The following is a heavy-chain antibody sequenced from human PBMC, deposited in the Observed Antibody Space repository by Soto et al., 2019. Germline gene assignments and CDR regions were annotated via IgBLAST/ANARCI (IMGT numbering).Heavy chain of an antibody. CDR2: IYDSVNT. CDR3: ARVDHRGYFAILTDY. V-gene: IGHV4-31*02. D-gene: IGHD3-9*01. CDR1: GDSLSSGGHY. Sequence: SETVSLTXTVSGDSLSSGGHYWSWIRQHPGKGLEWIGHIYDSVNTYYSPSLRSRVTISADMSKNQFSLNLRSVTAADTAVYYCARVDHRGYFAILTDYWGQGTLVTVSS. J-gene: IGHJ4*02.